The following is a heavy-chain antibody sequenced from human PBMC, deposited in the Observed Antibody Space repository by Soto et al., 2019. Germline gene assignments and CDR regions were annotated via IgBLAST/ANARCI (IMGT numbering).Heavy chain of an antibody. V-gene: IGHV4-39*01. CDR1: GDSISSNNYY. CDR2: LYYTGST. D-gene: IGHD2-8*01. J-gene: IGHJ4*02. Sequence: QLQLQESGPGLVKPSETLSLTCTVSGDSISSNNYYCGWIRQPPGKGLEWIGSLYYTGSTYYNPSLKMRVTMSVDTSTSQCSLKLSSVTAADTAVYFCARHPGYAVPTVYATHYFNYWGQGILVTVST. CDR3: ARHPGYAVPTVYATHYFNY.